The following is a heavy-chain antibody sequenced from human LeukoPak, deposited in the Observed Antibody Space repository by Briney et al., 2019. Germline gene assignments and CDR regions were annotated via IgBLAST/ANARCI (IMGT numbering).Heavy chain of an antibody. V-gene: IGHV4-4*07. Sequence: PSETLSLTCTVSGGSIGSYYWSWIRQPAGKGLEWIGRIYTSGSTYYNPSLKSRVTMSVDTSKNQFSLKLSSVTAADTAVYFCARGPYCGGDCYFAYWGQGTLVTVSS. CDR1: GGSIGSYY. J-gene: IGHJ4*02. CDR2: IYTSGST. D-gene: IGHD2-21*02. CDR3: ARGPYCGGDCYFAY.